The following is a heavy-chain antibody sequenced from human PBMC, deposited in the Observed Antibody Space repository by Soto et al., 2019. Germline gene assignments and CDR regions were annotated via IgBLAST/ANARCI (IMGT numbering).Heavy chain of an antibody. V-gene: IGHV3-11*01. D-gene: IGHD3-16*02. CDR3: ARDGTGDYVWGSYRHNWFDP. CDR1: GFTFSDYY. J-gene: IGHJ5*02. CDR2: ISSSGSTI. Sequence: LRLSCAASGFTFSDYYMSWIRQAPGKGLEWVSYISSSGSTIYYADSVKGRFTISRDNAKNSLYLQMNSLRAEDTAVYYCARDGTGDYVWGSYRHNWFDPWGQGTLVTVSS.